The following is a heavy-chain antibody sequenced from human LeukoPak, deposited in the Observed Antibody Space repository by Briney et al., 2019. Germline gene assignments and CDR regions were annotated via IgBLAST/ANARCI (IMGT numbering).Heavy chain of an antibody. CDR1: GYTFTGYY. CDR3: ASWGDSSGWYGSEKTFDP. Sequence: ASVKVSCKASGYTFTGYYMHWVRQAPGQGLEWMGWINPNSGGTNYAQKFQGRVTMTRDTSISTAYMELSRLRSDDTAVYYCASWGDSSGWYGSEKTFDPWGQGTLVTVSS. J-gene: IGHJ5*02. CDR2: INPNSGGT. D-gene: IGHD6-19*01. V-gene: IGHV1-2*02.